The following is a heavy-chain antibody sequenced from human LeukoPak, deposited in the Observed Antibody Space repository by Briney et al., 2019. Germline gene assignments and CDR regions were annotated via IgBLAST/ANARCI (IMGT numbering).Heavy chain of an antibody. Sequence: GGSLRLSCAASGFTVSSNYMSWVRQAPGKGLEWVSVIYSGGSTYYADSVKGGFTISRDNSKNTLYLQMNSLRAEDTAVYYCARDSMAGAHDAFDIWGQGTMVTVSS. CDR3: ARDSMAGAHDAFDI. V-gene: IGHV3-66*01. CDR1: GFTVSSNY. J-gene: IGHJ3*02. D-gene: IGHD6-19*01. CDR2: IYSGGST.